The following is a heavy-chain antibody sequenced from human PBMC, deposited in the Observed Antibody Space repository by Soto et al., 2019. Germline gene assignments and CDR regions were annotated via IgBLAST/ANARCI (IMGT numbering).Heavy chain of an antibody. V-gene: IGHV3-33*01. CDR1: GFTFSSYG. J-gene: IGHJ6*02. CDR3: ARQGGGSGSYYYYGMDV. D-gene: IGHD3-10*01. Sequence: PGGSLRLSXAASGFTFSSYGMHWVRQAPGKGLAWVAVIWYDGSNKYYADSVKGRFTISRDNSKNTLYLQMNSLRAEDTAVYYCARQGGGSGSYYYYGMDVWGQGTTVTVSS. CDR2: IWYDGSNK.